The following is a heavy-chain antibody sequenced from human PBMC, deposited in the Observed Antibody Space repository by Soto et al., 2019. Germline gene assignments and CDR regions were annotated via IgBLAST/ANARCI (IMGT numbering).Heavy chain of an antibody. CDR3: ARDPYSSGWYSHAFCDY. CDR2: ISSSSSYI. D-gene: IGHD6-19*01. Sequence: GGSLRLSCAASGFTFSSYSMNWVRQAPGKGLEWVSSISSSSSYIYYANSVKGRFTISRDNARNSLYLQMNSLRAEDTAVYYCARDPYSSGWYSHAFCDYWGQGTLVTVSS. J-gene: IGHJ4*02. CDR1: GFTFSSYS. V-gene: IGHV3-21*01.